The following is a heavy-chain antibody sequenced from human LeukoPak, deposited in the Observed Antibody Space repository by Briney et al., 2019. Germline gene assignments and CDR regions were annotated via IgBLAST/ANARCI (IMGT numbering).Heavy chain of an antibody. V-gene: IGHV1-69*04. Sequence: SVKVSCTASGGTFSSYAISWVRQAPGQGLEWVGRIIPILGIANYAQKFQGRVTITADKSTSTAYMELSSLRSEDTAVYYCARGGASYSYYFDYWGQGTLVTVSS. D-gene: IGHD1-26*01. J-gene: IGHJ4*02. CDR3: ARGGASYSYYFDY. CDR2: IIPILGIA. CDR1: GGTFSSYA.